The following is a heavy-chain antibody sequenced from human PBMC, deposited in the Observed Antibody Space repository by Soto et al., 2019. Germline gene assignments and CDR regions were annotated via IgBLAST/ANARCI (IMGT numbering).Heavy chain of an antibody. Sequence: GSLRLSCAASGFTFSSYAMSWVRQAPGKGLEWVSAISGSGGSTYYADSVKGRFTISRDNSKNTLYLQMNSLRAEDTAVYYCAKATPGVAAAGRDGAFDIWGQGTMVTVSS. D-gene: IGHD6-13*01. CDR1: GFTFSSYA. V-gene: IGHV3-23*01. CDR2: ISGSGGST. CDR3: AKATPGVAAAGRDGAFDI. J-gene: IGHJ3*02.